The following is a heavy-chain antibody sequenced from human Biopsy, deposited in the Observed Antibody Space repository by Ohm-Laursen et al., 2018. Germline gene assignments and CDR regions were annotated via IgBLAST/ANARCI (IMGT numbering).Heavy chain of an antibody. D-gene: IGHD4-17*01. Sequence: TQTLTLTSSVSGFPLSNGRMGVSWIRQPPGKALEWLAHIFPNDEKAYSTSLKSRFTISNDTSKSQVVLTMTNLDPVDTATYYCARILGSTVTTYSAMDVWGQGTTVTVSS. J-gene: IGHJ6*02. CDR3: ARILGSTVTTYSAMDV. V-gene: IGHV2-26*01. CDR2: IFPNDEK. CDR1: GFPLSNGRMG.